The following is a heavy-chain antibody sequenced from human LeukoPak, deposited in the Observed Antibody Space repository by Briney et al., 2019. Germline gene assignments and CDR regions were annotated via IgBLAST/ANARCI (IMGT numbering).Heavy chain of an antibody. CDR2: IRYSGST. Sequence: PSETLSLTCNVSGGSISSNTYFWGWIRRPPGKGLEWIGSIRYSGSTYYNPSLKSRVTISVDTSNNQFSLHLTSLTAADTAVYYCETSDTVSTYNWFDPWGLGTLVTVS. CDR1: GGSISSNTYF. J-gene: IGHJ5*02. V-gene: IGHV4-39*01. D-gene: IGHD5/OR15-5a*01. CDR3: ETSDTVSTYNWFDP.